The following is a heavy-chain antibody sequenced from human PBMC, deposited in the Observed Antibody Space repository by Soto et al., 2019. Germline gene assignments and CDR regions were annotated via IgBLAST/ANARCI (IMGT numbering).Heavy chain of an antibody. J-gene: IGHJ6*02. D-gene: IGHD2-2*01. CDR3: ARVPSVVTPGNDYFGVDV. CDR2: IDPSDSYT. V-gene: IGHV5-10-1*01. CDR1: GYSFTSYW. Sequence: GESLKISCKGSGYSFTSYWISWVRQMPGKSLGWMGRIDPSDSYTNYSPSFQGHVTISADKSISTAYLQWTSLKTSDTAMYYCARVPSVVTPGNDYFGVDVWGQGTTVTVSS.